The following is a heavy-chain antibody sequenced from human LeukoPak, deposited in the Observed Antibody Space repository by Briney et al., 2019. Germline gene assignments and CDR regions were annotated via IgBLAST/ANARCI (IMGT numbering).Heavy chain of an antibody. CDR2: MNPNSGNT. D-gene: IGHD1-26*01. Sequence: ASVKVSCKASGYTFTSYDINWVRQATGQGLEWMGWMNPNSGNTGYAQKFQGRVTMTTDTSTSTAYMELRSLRSDDPAVYYCAIRPGRGSPYYFVYWGQGTLVTVSS. V-gene: IGHV1-8*01. CDR3: AIRPGRGSPYYFVY. CDR1: GYTFTSYD. J-gene: IGHJ4*02.